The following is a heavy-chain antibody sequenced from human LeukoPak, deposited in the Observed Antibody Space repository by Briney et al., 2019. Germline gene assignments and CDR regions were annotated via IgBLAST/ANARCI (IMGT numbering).Heavy chain of an antibody. Sequence: PGGSLRLSCAASGFSASDFYMTWIRQSPGTGLEWISYMSVTGRTIYYANSVRGRFTISRGNNKNSLDLQMNSLGSDDTAVYYCARVVSTSGKFYMDVWGTGTTVTVSS. J-gene: IGHJ6*03. CDR3: ARVVSTSGKFYMDV. CDR2: MSVTGRTI. CDR1: GFSASDFY. D-gene: IGHD1-1*01. V-gene: IGHV3-11*04.